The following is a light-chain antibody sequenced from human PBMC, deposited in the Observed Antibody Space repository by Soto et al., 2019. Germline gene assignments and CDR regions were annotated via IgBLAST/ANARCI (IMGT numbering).Light chain of an antibody. CDR1: QAISSSY. V-gene: IGKV3-20*01. Sequence: EIVLTQSPGTLSLSPGERATLSCRASQAISSSYLAWYQQKLGQAPRLLIYGASSRATGIPDRFSGSGSRTDFHLTISRLEPDDFAVYYCQQYGASPPCTFGEGTKVEIK. CDR2: GAS. CDR3: QQYGASPPCT. J-gene: IGKJ1*01.